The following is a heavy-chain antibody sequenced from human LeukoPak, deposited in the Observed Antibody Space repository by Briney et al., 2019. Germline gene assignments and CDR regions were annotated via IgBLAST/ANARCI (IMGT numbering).Heavy chain of an antibody. V-gene: IGHV1-69*13. CDR1: GGTFSSYA. Sequence: ASVKVSCKASGGTFSSYAISWVRQAPGQGLEWMGGIIPIFGTANYAQKFQGRVTITADESTSTAYMELSSLRSEDTAVYYCAKDRYGDYEAPFHYYMDAWGRGTTVTVSS. J-gene: IGHJ6*03. D-gene: IGHD5-12*01. CDR2: IIPIFGTA. CDR3: AKDRYGDYEAPFHYYMDA.